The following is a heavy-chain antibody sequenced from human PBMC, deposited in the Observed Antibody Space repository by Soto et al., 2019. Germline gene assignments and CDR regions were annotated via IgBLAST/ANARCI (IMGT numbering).Heavy chain of an antibody. CDR2: ISYEGSHT. Sequence: QVQLVESGGGVVQPGRSLRLSCAASGFIFSSYGMHWVRQAPGKGLEWVAVISYEGSHTYYADSVKGRFTITRDNSKNTLYLQMNSLRPEDTAGYYCAKEVHCGGGSCSWSEGFDYWDQGTLLTVSS. V-gene: IGHV3-30*18. D-gene: IGHD2-15*01. CDR3: AKEVHCGGGSCSWSEGFDY. CDR1: GFIFSSYG. J-gene: IGHJ4*02.